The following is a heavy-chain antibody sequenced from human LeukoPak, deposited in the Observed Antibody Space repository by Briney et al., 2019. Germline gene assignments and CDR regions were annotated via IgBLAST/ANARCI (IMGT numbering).Heavy chain of an antibody. CDR1: GITFGDYPMSQYA. CDR2: ISSSSSYI. Sequence: PGGSLRLSCTASGITFGDYPMSQYAMSWFRQAPGKGLEWVSSISSSSSYIYYADSVKGRFTISRDNAKNSLYLQMNSLRAEDTAVYYCARTTDDYGDLDYWGQGTLVTVSS. V-gene: IGHV3-21*01. D-gene: IGHD4-17*01. J-gene: IGHJ4*02. CDR3: ARTTDDYGDLDY.